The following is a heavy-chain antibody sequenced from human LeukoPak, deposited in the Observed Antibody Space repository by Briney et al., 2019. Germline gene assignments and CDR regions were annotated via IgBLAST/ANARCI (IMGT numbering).Heavy chain of an antibody. CDR1: GFTFSSYW. CDR3: ARDRGAGALVYQLLYRPMSGPYYYYYYMDV. V-gene: IGHV3-7*01. CDR2: IKQDGSEK. D-gene: IGHD2-2*02. Sequence: GGSLRLSCAASGFTFSSYWMSWVRQAPGKGLEWVANIKQDGSEKYYVDSVKGRFTISRDNAKNSLYLQMNSLRAEDTAVYYCARDRGAGALVYQLLYRPMSGPYYYYYYMDVWGKGTTVTVSS. J-gene: IGHJ6*03.